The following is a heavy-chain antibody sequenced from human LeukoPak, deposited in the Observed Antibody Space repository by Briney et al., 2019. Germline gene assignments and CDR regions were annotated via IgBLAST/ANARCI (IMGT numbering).Heavy chain of an antibody. D-gene: IGHD2-8*01. J-gene: IGHJ3*01. CDR3: ARDDGLDVFDV. CDR2: ISSSSSGT. V-gene: IGHV3-11*05. Sequence: GGSLRLSCAASGFTFSDYYMSWIRQAPGKGLEWVSSISSSSSGTKYADSVKGRFTISRDNAKKSLYLQMNSLRAEDTAVYYCARDDGLDVFDVWGQGTAVTVSS. CDR1: GFTFSDYY.